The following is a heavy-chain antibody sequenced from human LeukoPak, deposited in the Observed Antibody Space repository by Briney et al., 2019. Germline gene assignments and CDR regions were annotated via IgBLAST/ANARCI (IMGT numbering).Heavy chain of an antibody. V-gene: IGHV3-53*01. CDR2: IYSGGST. Sequence: PGGSLRLSCAASGFTVSSNYMSWVRQAPGKGLEWVSVIYSGGSTYYADSVKGRFTISRDNAKNSLYLQMNSLRAEDTAVYYCAKGGLGIGYCTSTSCYTGFDYWGQGTLVTVSS. J-gene: IGHJ4*02. CDR3: AKGGLGIGYCTSTSCYTGFDY. CDR1: GFTVSSNY. D-gene: IGHD2-2*02.